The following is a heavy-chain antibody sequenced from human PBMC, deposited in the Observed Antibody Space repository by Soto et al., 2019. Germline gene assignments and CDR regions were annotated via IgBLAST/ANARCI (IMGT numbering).Heavy chain of an antibody. V-gene: IGHV3-11*01. CDR3: ARDQDIVVVPAAPLYYYYGMDV. CDR2: ISSSGSTI. J-gene: IGHJ6*02. D-gene: IGHD2-2*01. CDR1: GFTFSDYY. Sequence: GGSLRLSCAASGFTFSDYYMSWIRQAPGKGPEWVSYISSSGSTIYYADSVKGRFTISRDNAKNSLYLQMNSLRAEDTAVYYCARDQDIVVVPAAPLYYYYGMDVWGQGTTVTVSS.